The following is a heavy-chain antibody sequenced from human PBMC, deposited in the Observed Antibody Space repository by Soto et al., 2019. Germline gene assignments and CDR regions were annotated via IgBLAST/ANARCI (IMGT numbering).Heavy chain of an antibody. D-gene: IGHD6-19*01. CDR3: AKGGSNSGWTYFDY. J-gene: IGHJ4*02. CDR1: GITFSSYA. CDR2: IDDSGGST. V-gene: IGHV3-23*01. Sequence: EVQLLDSGGGLVQPGGSLRLSCAASGITFSSYAMSWVREAPGKGLEWVSVIDDSGGSTYYADSVNGRFTISRDNSKNTLYLQMTSLKAEDTAVYYCAKGGSNSGWTYFDYWGKGTLVTVSS.